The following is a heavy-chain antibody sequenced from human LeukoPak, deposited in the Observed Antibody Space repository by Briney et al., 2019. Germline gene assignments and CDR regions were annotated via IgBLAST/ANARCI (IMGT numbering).Heavy chain of an antibody. CDR3: AELGITMIGGV. CDR1: GFTFSSYE. CDR2: ISSSGSTI. V-gene: IGHV3-48*03. Sequence: PGGSLRLSCAASGFTFSSYEMDWVRQAQGKGLEWVSYISSSGSTIYYADSVKGRFTISRDNAKNSLHLQMNSLRAEDTAVYYCAELGITMIGGVWGKGTTVTISS. D-gene: IGHD3-10*02. J-gene: IGHJ6*04.